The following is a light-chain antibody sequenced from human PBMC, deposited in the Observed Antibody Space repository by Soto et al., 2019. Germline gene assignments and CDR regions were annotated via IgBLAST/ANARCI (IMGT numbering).Light chain of an antibody. CDR1: QSIGNNQ. CDR3: QQYVNLPRA. Sequence: VVLTQSPGTLSLSPGERATLSCRASQSIGNNQLAWYQQKPGQAPRLLIYGASSRATGIPDRFSGSGSGTDFTFTISRLEPEDFAVYYCQQYVNLPRAFGQGTKVDIK. CDR2: GAS. J-gene: IGKJ1*01. V-gene: IGKV3-20*01.